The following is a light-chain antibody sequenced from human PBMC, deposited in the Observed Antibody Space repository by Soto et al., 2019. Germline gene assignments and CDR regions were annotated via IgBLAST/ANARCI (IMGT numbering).Light chain of an antibody. CDR2: EVS. CDR3: SSYTSSILV. CDR1: SSDVGGYNY. V-gene: IGLV2-14*01. Sequence: QSALTQPASVSGSPGQSITISCTGTSSDVGGYNYVSWYQQYPGKAPKLMIYEVSNRPSGVSIRFPGSKSGNTASLTISGLQAEDEADYYCSSYTSSILVFGGGTKLTVL. J-gene: IGLJ3*02.